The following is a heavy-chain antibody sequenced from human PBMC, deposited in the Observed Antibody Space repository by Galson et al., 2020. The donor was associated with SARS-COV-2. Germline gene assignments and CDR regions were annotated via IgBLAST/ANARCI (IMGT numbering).Heavy chain of an antibody. CDR2: ISGHNGKT. D-gene: IGHD3-3*01. CDR1: GYTFRNFG. CDR3: ARDGEGFEWLFSSNHPSSDY. V-gene: IGHV1-18*01. Sequence: ASVKVSCKASGYTFRNFGISWVRQAPGQGLEWMGWISGHNGKTNYAQKFQDRVTLTTDTSTSTAYLYLRSLRSDDTAVYYCARDGEGFEWLFSSNHPSSDYWGKGTLVTVSS. J-gene: IGHJ4*02.